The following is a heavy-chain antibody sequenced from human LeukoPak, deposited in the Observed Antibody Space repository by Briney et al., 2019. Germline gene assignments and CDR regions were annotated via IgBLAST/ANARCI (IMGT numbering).Heavy chain of an antibody. CDR1: GFTFSSYD. CDR3: AQDILETAKDGWFDP. V-gene: IGHV3-23*01. Sequence: GGALRLSCAASGFTFSSYDMSWVRQAPGKGLEWASGIRNGGDRTYYADSVKGRFTISRDNAKNTLYLEMNSLRAEDTAPYYCAQDILETAKDGWFDPWGQGTLVTVSS. D-gene: IGHD2-21*02. J-gene: IGHJ5*02. CDR2: IRNGGDRT.